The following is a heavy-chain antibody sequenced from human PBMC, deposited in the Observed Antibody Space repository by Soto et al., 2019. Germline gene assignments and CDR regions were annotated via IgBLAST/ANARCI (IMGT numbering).Heavy chain of an antibody. CDR1: GYSFTSYW. V-gene: IGHV5-51*03. Sequence: EVQLVQSGAEVKKPGESLKISCKGSGYSFTSYWIGWVRQMPGKGLEWMGIIYPGDSDTRYSPSFQGQVTISADKSISTAYLQWSSLKASDTAMYYCARGEFIAARPALLIPKESNWFDPWGQGTLVTVSS. CDR3: ARGEFIAARPALLIPKESNWFDP. J-gene: IGHJ5*02. D-gene: IGHD6-6*01. CDR2: IYPGDSDT.